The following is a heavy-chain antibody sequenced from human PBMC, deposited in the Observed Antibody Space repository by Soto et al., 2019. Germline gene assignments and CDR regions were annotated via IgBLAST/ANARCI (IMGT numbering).Heavy chain of an antibody. J-gene: IGHJ6*03. Sequence: QVHLEQWGAGLLNPSETLSLTCAVYGGSLSGYYWSWVRQSPGKGLEWIGEINHSGTANYNPSLKIRVTISADASKHQFSLRLTSVTAADSAIYYCASYHFLDLWTGSRHYMDVWSRGTPVTVSS. V-gene: IGHV4-34*02. D-gene: IGHD3-9*01. CDR2: INHSGTA. CDR1: GGSLSGYY. CDR3: ASYHFLDLWTGSRHYMDV.